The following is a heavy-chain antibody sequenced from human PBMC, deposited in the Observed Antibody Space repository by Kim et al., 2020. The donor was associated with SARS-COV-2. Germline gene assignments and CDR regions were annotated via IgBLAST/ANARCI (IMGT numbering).Heavy chain of an antibody. D-gene: IGHD6-19*01. J-gene: IGHJ4*02. Sequence: NSAQKFQGRATITADESTSTANMELSSLRSEDAAVYYCASQSSGWDFDYWGQGTLVTVSS. V-gene: IGHV1-69*01. CDR3: ASQSSGWDFDY.